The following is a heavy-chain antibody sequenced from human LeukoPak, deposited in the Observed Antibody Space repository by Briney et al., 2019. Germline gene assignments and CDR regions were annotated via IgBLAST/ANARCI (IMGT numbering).Heavy chain of an antibody. CDR1: GGSISSGDYY. V-gene: IGHV4-30-4*01. CDR2: IYYSGNT. J-gene: IGHJ4*02. CDR3: ASRPESEVYFDY. Sequence: SQTLSLTCTVSGGSISSGDYYWSWIRQPPGRGLEFIGYIYYSGNTYYNPSLKSRVTISVDTSKNQFSLKLSSVTAADTAVYYCASRPESEVYFDYWGQGTLVTVSS.